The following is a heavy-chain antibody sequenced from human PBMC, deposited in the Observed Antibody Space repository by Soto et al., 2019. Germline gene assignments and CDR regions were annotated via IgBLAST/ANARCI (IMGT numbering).Heavy chain of an antibody. V-gene: IGHV1-69*01. CDR2: IIPIFGTA. CDR3: GSDLAGTTGQYRIDV. Sequence: SSVKLACKASGGTFSSYAISLVRQPPGQELEWMGWIIPIFGTASYARKFQGRVTITADGSTSTADMELSSVRAWGTAVDYCGSDLAGTTGQYRIDVWGQGTTVTVSS. J-gene: IGHJ6*02. D-gene: IGHD1-7*01. CDR1: GGTFSSYA.